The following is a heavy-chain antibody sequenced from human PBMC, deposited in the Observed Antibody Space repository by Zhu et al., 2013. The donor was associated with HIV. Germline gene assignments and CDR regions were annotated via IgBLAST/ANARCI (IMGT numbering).Heavy chain of an antibody. CDR3: AXGGLTVSLPGWRKNFGYYYGMDV. V-gene: IGHV1-69*12. CDR2: IIPIFGTA. J-gene: IGHJ6*02. CDR1: GGTFSSYA. Sequence: QVQLVQSGAEVKKPGSSVKVSCKASGGTFSSYAISWVRQAPGQGLEWMGGIIPIFGTANYAQKFQGRVTITADESTSTAYMELSSLRSEDTAVYYCAXGGLTVSLPGWRKNFGYYYGMDVWGQGTTVTVSS. D-gene: IGHD6-19*01.